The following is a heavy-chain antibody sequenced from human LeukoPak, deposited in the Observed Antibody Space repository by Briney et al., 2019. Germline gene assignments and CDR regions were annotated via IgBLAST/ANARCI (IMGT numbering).Heavy chain of an antibody. CDR3: AREVAGFYYYGMDV. V-gene: IGHV1-46*01. Sequence: ASLKVSCKASGYTFTSYSMHWVRQAPGQGLGWMGIIDPSGGSTRFEQRLQGRVTMTRDTSTSTVYMDLSSLRSEDTAVYYCAREVAGFYYYGMDVWGKGTTVTVSS. CDR1: GYTFTSYS. J-gene: IGHJ6*04. CDR2: IDPSGGST. D-gene: IGHD2-15*01.